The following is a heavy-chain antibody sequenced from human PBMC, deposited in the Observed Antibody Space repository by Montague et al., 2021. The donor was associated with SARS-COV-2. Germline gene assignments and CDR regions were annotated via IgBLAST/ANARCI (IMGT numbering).Heavy chain of an antibody. D-gene: IGHD4-17*01. J-gene: IGHJ4*02. V-gene: IGHV4-59*02. Sequence: SETLSLTCIVSGRSVRSYFWSWIRQPPGKGLERIGNIYDSGTTNYNPSXXSRVTVSVDTSKNQFPLKLSAVTAADTAVYYCARENTVTTFGGPYYIDSWGQGTLVTVSA. CDR3: ARENTVTTFGGPYYIDS. CDR1: GRSVRSYF. CDR2: IYDSGTT.